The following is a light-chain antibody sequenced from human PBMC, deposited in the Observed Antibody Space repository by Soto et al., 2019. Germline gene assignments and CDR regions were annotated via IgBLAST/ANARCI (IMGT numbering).Light chain of an antibody. CDR1: QSVSSY. Sequence: EIVFTQSPATLSLSPGERATLSCRASQSVSSYLAWYQQKPGQAPRLLIYGASTRATGIPERFSGSGSGTEFTLTISSLEPEDFAVYYCQQYGSFTWTFGQGTKVDIK. V-gene: IGKV3-20*01. CDR2: GAS. CDR3: QQYGSFTWT. J-gene: IGKJ1*01.